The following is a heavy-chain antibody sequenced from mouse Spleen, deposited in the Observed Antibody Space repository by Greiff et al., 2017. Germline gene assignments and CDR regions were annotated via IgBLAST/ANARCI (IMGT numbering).Heavy chain of an antibody. D-gene: IGHD2-10*02. V-gene: IGHV5-17*01. J-gene: IGHJ4*01. Sequence: EVKLVESGGGLVKPGGSLKLSCAASGFTFSDYGMHWVRQAPEKGLEWVAYISSGSSTIYYADTVKGRFTISRDNAKNTLFLQMTSLRSEDTAMYYCARKQYGFYYAMDYWGQGTSVTVSS. CDR3: ARKQYGFYYAMDY. CDR1: GFTFSDYG. CDR2: ISSGSSTI.